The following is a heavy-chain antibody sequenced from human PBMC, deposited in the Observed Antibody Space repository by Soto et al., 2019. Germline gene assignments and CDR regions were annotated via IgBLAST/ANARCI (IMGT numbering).Heavy chain of an antibody. D-gene: IGHD2-2*01. CDR2: IIPIFGTA. V-gene: IGHV1-69*06. Sequence: QVQLVQSGAEVKKPGSSVKVSCKASGGTFSSYAISWVRQAPGQGLEWMGGIIPIFGTANYAQKFQGRVTITADKSTSTAYMELSSLRSEDSAVYYCARDVHCSSTSCYHLFDPWGQGTLVTVSS. J-gene: IGHJ5*02. CDR3: ARDVHCSSTSCYHLFDP. CDR1: GGTFSSYA.